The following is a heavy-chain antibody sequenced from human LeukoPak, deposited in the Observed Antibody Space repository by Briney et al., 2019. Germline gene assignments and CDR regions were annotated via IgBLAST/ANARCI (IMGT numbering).Heavy chain of an antibody. J-gene: IGHJ5*02. V-gene: IGHV4-34*01. Sequence: TPSETLSLTCGVHGGSFSGYYWSWIRQPPGKGLELIGEINHSGGTNYNPSLKSRVTISVGTSKNQFSLKLSSATAADTAVYYCARSPLTGNYGDWFDPWGQGTLVIVSS. CDR2: INHSGGT. CDR3: ARSPLTGNYGDWFDP. CDR1: GGSFSGYY. D-gene: IGHD3-9*01.